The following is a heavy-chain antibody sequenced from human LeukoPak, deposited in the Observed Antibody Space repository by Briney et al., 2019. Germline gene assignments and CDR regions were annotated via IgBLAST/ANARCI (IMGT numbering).Heavy chain of an antibody. Sequence: SETLSLTCAVYGGSFSGYYWSWIRQPPGKGLEWIGEINHSGSTNYNPSLKSRVTISVDTSKNQFSLKLSSVTAADTAVYYCARAVGDYGDYEGNYYGMDVWGQGTTVTVSS. J-gene: IGHJ6*02. CDR1: GGSFSGYY. D-gene: IGHD4-17*01. CDR3: ARAVGDYGDYEGNYYGMDV. CDR2: INHSGST. V-gene: IGHV4-34*01.